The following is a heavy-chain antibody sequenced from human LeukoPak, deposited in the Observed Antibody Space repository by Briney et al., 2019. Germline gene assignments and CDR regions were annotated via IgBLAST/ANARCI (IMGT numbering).Heavy chain of an antibody. CDR2: IYYSGST. CDR1: GGSISSSSYY. V-gene: IGHV4-39*07. D-gene: IGHD3-10*01. J-gene: IGHJ4*02. Sequence: MASQTLSLTCTVSGGSISSSSYYWGWIRQPPGKGLEWIGSIYYSGSTYYNPSLKSRVTISVDTSKNQFSLKLSSVTAADTAVYYCARAEYYFDYWGRGTLVTVSS. CDR3: ARAEYYFDY.